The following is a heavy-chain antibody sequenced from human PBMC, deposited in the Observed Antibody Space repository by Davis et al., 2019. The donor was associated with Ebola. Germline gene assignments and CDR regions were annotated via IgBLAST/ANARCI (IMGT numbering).Heavy chain of an antibody. CDR3: ARPVRGVISYYFDY. D-gene: IGHD3-10*01. CDR2: ISSSSSYI. J-gene: IGHJ4*02. Sequence: PGGSLRLSCAASGFTFSSYSMNWVRQAPGKGLEWVSSISSSSSYIYYADSVKGRFTISRDNAKNSLYLQMNSLRAEDTAVYYCARPVRGVISYYFDYWGQGTLVTVSS. CDR1: GFTFSSYS. V-gene: IGHV3-21*01.